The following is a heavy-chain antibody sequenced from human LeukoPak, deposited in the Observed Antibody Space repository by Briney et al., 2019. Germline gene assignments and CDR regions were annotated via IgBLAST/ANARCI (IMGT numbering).Heavy chain of an antibody. Sequence: PSQTLSLTCTVSGGSISSGGYYWSWIRQHPGKGLEWIGYIYYSGSTYYNPSLRSRVTISVDTSKNQFSLKLSSVTAADTAVYFCARRRVVVASTDGASGAFDIWGQGTMVAVSS. V-gene: IGHV4-31*03. J-gene: IGHJ3*02. CDR3: ARRRVVVASTDGASGAFDI. CDR1: GGSISSGGYY. CDR2: IYYSGST. D-gene: IGHD2-15*01.